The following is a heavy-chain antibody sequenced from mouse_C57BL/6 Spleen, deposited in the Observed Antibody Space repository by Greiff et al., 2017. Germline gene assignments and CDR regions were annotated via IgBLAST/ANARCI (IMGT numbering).Heavy chain of an antibody. J-gene: IGHJ3*01. Sequence: QVHVKQSGAELVRPGTSVKMSCKASGYTFTNYWIGWAKQRPGHGLEWIGDIYPGGGYTNYNEKFKGKATLTADKSSSTAYMQFSSLTSEDSAIYYCARSGGSGYWFAYWGQGTLVTVSA. CDR2: IYPGGGYT. V-gene: IGHV1-63*01. D-gene: IGHD3-2*02. CDR3: ARSGGSGYWFAY. CDR1: GYTFTNYW.